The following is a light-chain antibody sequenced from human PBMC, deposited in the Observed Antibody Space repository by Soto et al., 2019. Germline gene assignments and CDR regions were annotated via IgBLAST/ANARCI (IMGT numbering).Light chain of an antibody. CDR1: QSVSSSY. J-gene: IGKJ3*01. CDR3: QQYGSSLPLFT. CDR2: GAS. Sequence: EIVLTQSPGTLSLSPGERATLSCRASQSVSSSYLAWYQQKPGQAPRLLIYGASSRATGIPDRFSGSGSGIDLTLTSSRLEPEDFAVNYCQQYGSSLPLFTFGPGTKVDIK. V-gene: IGKV3-20*01.